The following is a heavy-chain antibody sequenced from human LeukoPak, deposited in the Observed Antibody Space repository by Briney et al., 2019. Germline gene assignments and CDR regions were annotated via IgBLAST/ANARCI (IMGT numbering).Heavy chain of an antibody. CDR3: ANGVGEYYFDY. D-gene: IGHD3-10*01. CDR2: IYYSGST. J-gene: IGHJ4*02. Sequence: PSETLSLTCTVSGGSISSYYWSWIRQPPGKGLEWIGYIYYSGSTDYNPSLKSRVTISVDTSKNQFSLKLSSVTAADTAVYYCANGVGEYYFDYWGQGTLVTVSS. CDR1: GGSISSYY. V-gene: IGHV4-59*01.